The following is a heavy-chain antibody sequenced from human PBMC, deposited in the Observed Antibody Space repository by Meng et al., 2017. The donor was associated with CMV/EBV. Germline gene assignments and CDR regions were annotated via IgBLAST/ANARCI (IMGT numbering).Heavy chain of an antibody. CDR2: IYYSGST. J-gene: IGHJ6*02. D-gene: IGHD2-2*02. V-gene: IGHV4-39*01. CDR3: ARSGYCSSTSCYTAYGMDV. Sequence: SETLSLTCTVSGGSISSSSYYWGWIRQPPGKGLEWIGSIYYSGSTYYNPSLKSRVTISVDTSKNQFSLKLSSVTAADTAVYYCARSGYCSSTSCYTAYGMDVWGQGTTVTVSS. CDR1: GGSISSSSYY.